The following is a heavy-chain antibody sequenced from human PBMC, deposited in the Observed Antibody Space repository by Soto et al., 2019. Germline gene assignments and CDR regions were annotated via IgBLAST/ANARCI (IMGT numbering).Heavy chain of an antibody. CDR2: IIPILGIA. Sequence: SVKVSWKASGGTFSSYTISWVRQAPGQGLEWMGRIIPILGIANYAQKFQGRVTITADKSTSTAYMELSSLRSEDTAVYYCARDRGYSGYGPLDYWGQGTLVTVSS. D-gene: IGHD5-12*01. V-gene: IGHV1-69*04. J-gene: IGHJ4*02. CDR3: ARDRGYSGYGPLDY. CDR1: GGTFSSYT.